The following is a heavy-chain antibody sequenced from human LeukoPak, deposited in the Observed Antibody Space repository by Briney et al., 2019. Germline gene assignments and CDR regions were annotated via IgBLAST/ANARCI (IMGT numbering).Heavy chain of an antibody. CDR2: ISYDGSNK. J-gene: IGHJ6*03. V-gene: IGHV3-30*04. D-gene: IGHD6-6*01. CDR1: GFTFSSYA. Sequence: PGGSLRLSRAASGFTFSSYAMHWVRQAPGKGLEWVAVISYDGSNKYYADSVKGRFTISRDNSKNTLYLQMNSLRAEDTAVYYCARDQIAARHYYYYYMDVWGKGTTVTVSS. CDR3: ARDQIAARHYYYYYMDV.